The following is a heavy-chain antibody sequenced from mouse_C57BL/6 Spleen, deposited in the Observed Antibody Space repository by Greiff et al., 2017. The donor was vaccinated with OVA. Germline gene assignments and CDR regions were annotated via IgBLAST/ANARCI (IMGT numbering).Heavy chain of an antibody. CDR2: INPNYGTT. CDR3: ARESTVEDAMDY. V-gene: IGHV1-39*01. J-gene: IGHJ4*01. Sequence: EVKLQESGPELVKPGASVKISCKASGYSFTDYNMNWVKQSNGKSLEWIGVINPNYGTTSYNQKFKGKATLTVDQSSSTAYMQLNSLTSEDSAVDYCARESTVEDAMDYWGQGTSVTVSS. D-gene: IGHD1-1*01. CDR1: GYSFTDYN.